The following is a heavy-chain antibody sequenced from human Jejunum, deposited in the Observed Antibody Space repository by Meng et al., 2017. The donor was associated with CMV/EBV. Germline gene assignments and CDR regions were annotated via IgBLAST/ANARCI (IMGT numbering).Heavy chain of an antibody. Sequence: ASGFSFSNYEVNWVRQAPGKGLEWVSSISSGGGPQYHADSVKGRFTISSGSAKNSLDLQMNGLRIEDTAIYYCARSKVAMGFDLWGQGTRVTVSS. J-gene: IGHJ5*02. CDR3: ARSKVAMGFDL. CDR2: ISSGGGPQ. V-gene: IGHV3-48*03. D-gene: IGHD5-12*01. CDR1: GFSFSNYE.